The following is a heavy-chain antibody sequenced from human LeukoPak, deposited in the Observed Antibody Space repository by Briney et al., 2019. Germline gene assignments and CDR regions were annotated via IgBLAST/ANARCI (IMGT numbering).Heavy chain of an antibody. CDR2: ISGSGGST. Sequence: GGSLRLSCAASGFTFSSYAMSWVRQAPGKGVEWVSAISGSGGSTYYADSVKGRFTISRDNSKNTLYLEMNSLRAEETAVYYCAKDSVWSGPGRYYYYGMDVWGQGTTVTVSS. CDR1: GFTFSSYA. D-gene: IGHD3-3*01. J-gene: IGHJ6*02. V-gene: IGHV3-23*01. CDR3: AKDSVWSGPGRYYYYGMDV.